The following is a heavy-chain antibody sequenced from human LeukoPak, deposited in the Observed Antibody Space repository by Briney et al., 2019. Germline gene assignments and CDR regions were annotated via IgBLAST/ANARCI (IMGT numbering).Heavy chain of an antibody. J-gene: IGHJ1*01. CDR3: ARGGPDLAREYFQY. D-gene: IGHD5-12*01. CDR2: IYVTGTT. V-gene: IGHV4-4*07. Sequence: SETLSLTCTVSGGSISTNYWNWIRQPAGKGLEWIGRIYVTGTTYYSPSLKSRLTTSVDASRNQFFLNLSSVTAADTAVYYCARGGPDLAREYFQYWGQGTLVTVS. CDR1: GGSISTNY.